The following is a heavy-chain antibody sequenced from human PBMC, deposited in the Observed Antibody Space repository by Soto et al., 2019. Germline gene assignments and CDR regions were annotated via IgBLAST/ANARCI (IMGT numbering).Heavy chain of an antibody. V-gene: IGHV4-31*03. CDR3: ARVGYYYDSSSFDC. D-gene: IGHD3-22*01. J-gene: IGHJ4*02. Sequence: QVQLQESGPGLVRPSQTLSLTCIVSGGSITSDGYHWTWIRQHPGKGLEWIGYIYYSGYTYYNPSLKSRVTISVDTSKNQFSLKLSSVTAADTALYYCARVGYYYDSSSFDCWGQGTLVTVSS. CDR1: GGSITSDGYH. CDR2: IYYSGYT.